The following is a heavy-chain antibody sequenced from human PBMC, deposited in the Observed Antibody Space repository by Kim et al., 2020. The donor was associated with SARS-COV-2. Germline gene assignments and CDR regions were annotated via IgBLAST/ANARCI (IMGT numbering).Heavy chain of an antibody. CDR3: ARVGSGSDDTDY. V-gene: IGHV3-33*01. D-gene: IGHD3-10*01. J-gene: IGHJ4*02. Sequence: YNADSVKGRFTISRDNSKNTLYLQMNSLRAEDTAVYYCARVGSGSDDTDYWGQGTLVTVSS.